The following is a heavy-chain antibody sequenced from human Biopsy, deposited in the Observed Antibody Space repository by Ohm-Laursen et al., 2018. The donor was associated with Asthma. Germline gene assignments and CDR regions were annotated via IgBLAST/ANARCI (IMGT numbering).Heavy chain of an antibody. D-gene: IGHD2-2*01. Sequence: PSVKASCTSLGGTFTTYVISWVRQAPGQGLEWMGGINSVFGTTTYPQKFQDRVTITADDSTSTVYMELSSLRSEATAVYYCSRKAGSCISRTCYSLDFWGQGTLVTVSS. CDR1: GGTFTTYV. CDR2: INSVFGTT. V-gene: IGHV1-69*13. J-gene: IGHJ4*02. CDR3: SRKAGSCISRTCYSLDF.